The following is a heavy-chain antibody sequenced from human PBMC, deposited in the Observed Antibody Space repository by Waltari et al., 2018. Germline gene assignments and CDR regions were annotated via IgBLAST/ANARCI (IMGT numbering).Heavy chain of an antibody. CDR1: GGSISSYY. Sequence: QVQLQESGPGLVKPSETLSLTCTVSGGSISSYYWSWIRQPPGKGLEWIGYVYYSGSTNSNPSLKIRVTMSVDTSKNQFSLKLGSVTAADTAVYYCARGPGAGHGDLPFDFWGPGTLVTVSS. V-gene: IGHV4-59*01. J-gene: IGHJ4*02. CDR3: ARGPGAGHGDLPFDF. CDR2: VYYSGST. D-gene: IGHD4-17*01.